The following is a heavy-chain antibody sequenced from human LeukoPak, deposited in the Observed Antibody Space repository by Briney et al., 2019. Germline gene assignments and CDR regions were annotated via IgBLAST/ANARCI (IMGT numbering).Heavy chain of an antibody. CDR1: GGSFSGYY. V-gene: IGHV4-34*01. Sequence: SETLSLTCAVYGGSFSGYYLSWIRQPPGKGLEWIGEINHSGSTNYNPSLKSRVTISVDTSKNQFSLKLSSVTAADTAVYYCARASRGTFGYMDVWGKGTTVTVSS. J-gene: IGHJ6*03. D-gene: IGHD2-2*01. CDR2: INHSGST. CDR3: ARASRGTFGYMDV.